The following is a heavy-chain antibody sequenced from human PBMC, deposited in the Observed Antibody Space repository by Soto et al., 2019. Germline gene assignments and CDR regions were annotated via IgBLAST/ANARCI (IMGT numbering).Heavy chain of an antibody. J-gene: IGHJ5*02. V-gene: IGHV4-61*01. CDR2: ISYTGDT. D-gene: IGHD2-15*01. CDR1: GDSISSDRYF. CDR3: ARIVVGATVDL. Sequence: SEPLSLTCSVSGDSISSDRYFWTWIRQHPGKGLEWIAYISYTGDTNYNPSLKSRVTISVDTSRNQFSLTLTSVTAAATAGYFCARIVVGATVDLWGQGSLVTVSS.